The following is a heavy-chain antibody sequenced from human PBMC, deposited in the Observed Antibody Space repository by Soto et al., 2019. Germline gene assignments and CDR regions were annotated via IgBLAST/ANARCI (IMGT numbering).Heavy chain of an antibody. V-gene: IGHV4-34*01. CDR1: GGSFSGYY. CDR2: INHSGST. Sequence: SETLSLTCAVYGGSFSGYYWSWIRQPPGKGLEWIGEINHSGSTNYNPSLKSRVTISVDTSKNQFSLKLSSVTAADTAVYYCARAGSYGDYGINGFDPWGQGTLVTVSS. D-gene: IGHD4-17*01. CDR3: ARAGSYGDYGINGFDP. J-gene: IGHJ5*02.